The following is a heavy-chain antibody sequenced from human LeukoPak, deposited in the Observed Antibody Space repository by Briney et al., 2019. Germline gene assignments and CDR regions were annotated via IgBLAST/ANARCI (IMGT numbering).Heavy chain of an antibody. V-gene: IGHV1-46*01. D-gene: IGHD5-18*01. CDR1: GYTFTSYS. J-gene: IGHJ4*02. CDR2: INPSGGTT. CDR3: AREGGDTPMVKFDS. Sequence: ASVKVSCKASGYTFTSYSIHWVRQAPGQGLEWMGIINPSGGTTTYTQKFQGRVTMTRDMSTSTVYMELSSLGSEDTGVYYCAREGGDTPMVKFDSWGQGTLVTVSS.